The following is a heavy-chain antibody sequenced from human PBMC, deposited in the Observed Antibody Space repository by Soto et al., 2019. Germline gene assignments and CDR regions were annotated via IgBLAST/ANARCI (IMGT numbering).Heavy chain of an antibody. D-gene: IGHD5-12*01. CDR3: AKGYSGYGYGMDV. CDR1: GGTFSSYA. J-gene: IGHJ6*02. CDR2: IIPIFGTA. V-gene: IGHV1-69*01. Sequence: QVQLVQSGAEVKKPGSSVKVSCKASGGTFSSYAISWVRQAPGQGLEWMGGIIPIFGTATYAQKFQGRVTITADEATSKAYMELSSLRSEDTAVYYCAKGYSGYGYGMDVWGQGTTVPVSS.